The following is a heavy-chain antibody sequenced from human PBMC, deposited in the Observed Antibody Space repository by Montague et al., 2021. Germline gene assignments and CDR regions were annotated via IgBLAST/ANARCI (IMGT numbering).Heavy chain of an antibody. D-gene: IGHD4-11*01. CDR3: GVTPRRGGMDV. V-gene: IGHV3-21*01. CDR2: IVSSSIYI. Sequence: SLRLSCAASGFTFTSFTMTWFRQAPGKGLEWLSSIVSSSIYIQYADSVKGRFTISRDNTKSSLYLQMNSLRAEDTAVYYCGVTPRRGGMDVWGKGTTVTVSA. CDR1: GFTFTSFT. J-gene: IGHJ6*04.